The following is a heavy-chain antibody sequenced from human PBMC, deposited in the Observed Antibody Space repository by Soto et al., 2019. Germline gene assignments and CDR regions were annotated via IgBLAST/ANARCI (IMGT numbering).Heavy chain of an antibody. CDR3: AVDYYDSSGYLPGDFDY. CDR2: ISAYNGNT. D-gene: IGHD3-22*01. V-gene: IGHV1-18*01. CDR1: GYTFTSYG. Sequence: QVQLVQSGAEVKKPGASVKVSCKASGYTFTSYGISWVRQAPGQGREWMGWISAYNGNTNYAQKVQGRVTMTTDTSTSTAYMELRSVRSDDTAVYYCAVDYYDSSGYLPGDFDYWGQGTLVTVSS. J-gene: IGHJ4*02.